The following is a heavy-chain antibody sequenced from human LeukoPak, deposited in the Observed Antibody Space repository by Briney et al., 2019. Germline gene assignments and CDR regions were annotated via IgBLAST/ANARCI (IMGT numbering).Heavy chain of an antibody. V-gene: IGHV3-48*04. CDR2: ISSSSSNI. J-gene: IGHJ4*02. CDR3: ARVGRSGWTVDY. CDR1: GFDFSTYS. D-gene: IGHD6-19*01. Sequence: GGSLRLSCAASGFDFSTYSIDWVRQAPGKGLEWVSYISSSSSNIYHPDSVKGRFTISRDNAKNSLHLQMNSLRAEDTAVYYCARVGRSGWTVDYWGQGTLVTVSS.